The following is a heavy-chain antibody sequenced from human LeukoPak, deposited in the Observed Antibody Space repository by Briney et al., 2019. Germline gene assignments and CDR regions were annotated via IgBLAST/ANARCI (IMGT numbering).Heavy chain of an antibody. V-gene: IGHV4-34*01. J-gene: IGHJ6*03. CDR2: INHSGST. CDR1: GGSFSGYY. CDR3: ARGNMYYYYMDV. Sequence: SETLSLTCAVYGGSFSGYYWSWIRQPPGKGLEWIGEINHSGSTNYNPSLKRRVTISVDTSLKLSSVTAADTAVYYCARGNMYYYYMDVWGKGTTVTVSS.